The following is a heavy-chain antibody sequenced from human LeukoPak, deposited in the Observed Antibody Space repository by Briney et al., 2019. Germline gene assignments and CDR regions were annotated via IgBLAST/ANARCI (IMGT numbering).Heavy chain of an antibody. D-gene: IGHD3-9*01. Sequence: GASVKVSCKASGYTFTSYDINWVRQATGQGLEWMGWMNPNSGNTGYAQKFQGRVTMTRNTSISTAYMELNSLRSEDTAVYYCARDPPNVLRYFDCRSHLICGMDVWGQGTTVTVSS. V-gene: IGHV1-8*01. CDR3: ARDPPNVLRYFDCRSHLICGMDV. CDR2: MNPNSGNT. CDR1: GYTFTSYD. J-gene: IGHJ6*02.